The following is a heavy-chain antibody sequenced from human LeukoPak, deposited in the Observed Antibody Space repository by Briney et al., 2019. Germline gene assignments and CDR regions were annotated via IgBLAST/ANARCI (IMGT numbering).Heavy chain of an antibody. CDR3: ARGVYCSSTSCTHDAFDI. V-gene: IGHV1-69*04. D-gene: IGHD2-2*01. J-gene: IGHJ3*02. CDR2: IIPILGIA. Sequence: SVKVSCKASGGTFSSYAISWVRQAPGQGLEWMGRIIPILGIANYAQKFQGRVTITADKSTSTAYMELSSLRSEDTAVYYCARGVYCSSTSCTHDAFDIWGQGTMVTVSS. CDR1: GGTFSSYA.